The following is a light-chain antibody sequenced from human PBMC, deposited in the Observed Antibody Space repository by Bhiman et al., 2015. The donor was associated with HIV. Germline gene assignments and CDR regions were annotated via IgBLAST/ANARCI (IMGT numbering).Light chain of an antibody. V-gene: IGLV1-40*01. CDR3: QSYDSSLRIVI. Sequence: QSVLTQPPSVSGAPGQGVTISCTGSSSNIGAGYDVHWYQHLPGTAPKLLLYGNNNRPSGVPDRFSGSRSGTSASLAISGLRAEDEADYYCQSYDSSLRIVIFGGGTTLTVL. J-gene: IGLJ2*01. CDR2: GNN. CDR1: SSNIGAGYD.